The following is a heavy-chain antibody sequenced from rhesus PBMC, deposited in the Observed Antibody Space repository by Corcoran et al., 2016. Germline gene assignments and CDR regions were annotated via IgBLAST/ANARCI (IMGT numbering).Heavy chain of an antibody. J-gene: IGHJ6*01. V-gene: IGHV3-116*02. D-gene: IGHD5-12*01. CDR1: GFTFSDYY. Sequence: EVRLVESGGGLVQPGGSLRLSCAASGFTFSDYYMSWVRQAPGKGTEWVGFIRNKANGGKAEYAASVKGRVTISRDDSKSIASLQMNSLKTEDTAVYYCARDGDTATVLDSWGQGVVVTVSS. CDR3: ARDGDTATVLDS. CDR2: IRNKANGGKA.